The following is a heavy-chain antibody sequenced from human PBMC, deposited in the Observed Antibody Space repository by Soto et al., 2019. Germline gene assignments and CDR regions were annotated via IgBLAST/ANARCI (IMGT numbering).Heavy chain of an antibody. Sequence: EVQLVESGGGLIQPGGPLRLSCAASGFTVSSNYMSWVRQAPGKGLEWVSVIYSGGSTYYADSVKGRFTISRDNSKNTLYLQMNSLRAEDTAVYYCARHITMDPLLVYWGQGTLVTVSS. CDR2: IYSGGST. CDR3: ARHITMDPLLVY. D-gene: IGHD3-10*01. J-gene: IGHJ4*02. V-gene: IGHV3-53*01. CDR1: GFTVSSNY.